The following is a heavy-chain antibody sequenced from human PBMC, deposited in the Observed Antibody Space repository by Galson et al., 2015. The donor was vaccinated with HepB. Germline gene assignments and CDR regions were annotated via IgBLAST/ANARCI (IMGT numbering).Heavy chain of an antibody. D-gene: IGHD3-22*01. CDR2: ISGGGGST. CDR3: AKTGYYDSTDGYYYMDV. Sequence: SLRLSCAASGFTFSRYAMSWVRQAPGKGLEWVSGISGGGGSTYYADSVKGRFTISRDNSRNTIFLQMNSLRAEDTAVYFCAKTGYYDSTDGYYYMDVWGKGTTVTVSS. V-gene: IGHV3-23*01. J-gene: IGHJ6*03. CDR1: GFTFSRYA.